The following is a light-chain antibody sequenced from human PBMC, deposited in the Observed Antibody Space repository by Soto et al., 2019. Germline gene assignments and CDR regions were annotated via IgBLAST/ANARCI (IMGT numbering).Light chain of an antibody. Sequence: EIVLTQSPGTLSLSPGERATLSCRASQSVSSSYLAWYQQKPGQAPRLLIYGTSSRATGIPDRFSGSGSETDFTLTISSLEPEDCAVYYCQRYGNPFTFGPGTKVDIK. J-gene: IGKJ3*01. CDR1: QSVSSSY. CDR3: QRYGNPFT. V-gene: IGKV3-20*01. CDR2: GTS.